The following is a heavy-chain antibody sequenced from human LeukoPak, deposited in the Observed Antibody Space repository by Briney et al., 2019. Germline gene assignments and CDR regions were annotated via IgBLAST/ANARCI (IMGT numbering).Heavy chain of an antibody. Sequence: PGGSLRLSCAASGFNVSANHMSWVRQAPGKGLEWVSVIHSGGSPFYVDSVKGRFTISRDNSKNTLYLQMNSLRAEDTAVYYCARGRGLDVWGQGTTVTVSS. CDR1: GFNVSANH. CDR3: ARGRGLDV. J-gene: IGHJ6*02. V-gene: IGHV3-53*01. CDR2: IHSGGSP.